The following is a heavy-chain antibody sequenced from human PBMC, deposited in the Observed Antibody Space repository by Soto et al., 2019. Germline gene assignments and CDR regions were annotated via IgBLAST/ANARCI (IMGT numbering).Heavy chain of an antibody. Sequence: PSETLSLTCAVYGGSFSGYYWSWIRQPPGKGLEWIGEINHSGSTNYNPSLKSRVTISVDTSKNQFSLKLSSVTAADTAVYYRARGPRGRTVTSYYYYYGMDVWGQGTTVTVSS. J-gene: IGHJ6*02. CDR1: GGSFSGYY. CDR3: ARGPRGRTVTSYYYYYGMDV. V-gene: IGHV4-34*01. D-gene: IGHD4-17*01. CDR2: INHSGST.